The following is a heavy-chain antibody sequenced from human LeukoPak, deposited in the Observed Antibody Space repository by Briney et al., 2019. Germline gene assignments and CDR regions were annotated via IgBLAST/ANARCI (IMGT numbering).Heavy chain of an antibody. D-gene: IGHD1-26*01. CDR1: GGTFSSYA. CDR3: ARGRWELLSLGY. J-gene: IGHJ4*02. Sequence: SVKVSCKASGGTFSSYAISWVRQAPGQGLEWMGRIIPIFGTANYAQKFQGRVTITTDESTSTAYMELSSPRSEDTAVYYCARGRWELLSLGYWGQGTLVTVSS. CDR2: IIPIFGTA. V-gene: IGHV1-69*05.